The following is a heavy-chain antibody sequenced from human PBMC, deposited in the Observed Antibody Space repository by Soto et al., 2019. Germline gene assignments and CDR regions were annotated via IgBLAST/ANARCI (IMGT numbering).Heavy chain of an antibody. J-gene: IGHJ6*03. CDR3: ARQDGYYYYMDV. V-gene: IGHV4-59*08. Sequence: SETLSLTCKLSGGSISSYYWSWIRQPPGEALEWIGYVFYTGSTNYNPSLKSWVLISVDTSKNQFSLELRSATAADTAVYYCARQDGYYYYMDVWGKGTTVTVSS. CDR2: VFYTGST. CDR1: GGSISSYY.